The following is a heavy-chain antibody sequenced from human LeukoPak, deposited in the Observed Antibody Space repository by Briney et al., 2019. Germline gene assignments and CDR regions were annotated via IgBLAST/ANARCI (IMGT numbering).Heavy chain of an antibody. CDR1: GGSISSGNYY. CDR3: ARWGETSALRVHAFDI. D-gene: IGHD3-10*01. Sequence: PSETLSLTCSVSGGSISSGNYYWSWIRQPPGKGLEWIGYIYHSGSTYYNPSLKSRVTISIDWSKNQFSLKLSSVTAADTAVYYCARWGETSALRVHAFDIWGQGTMVTVSS. J-gene: IGHJ3*02. CDR2: IYHSGST. V-gene: IGHV4-30-2*01.